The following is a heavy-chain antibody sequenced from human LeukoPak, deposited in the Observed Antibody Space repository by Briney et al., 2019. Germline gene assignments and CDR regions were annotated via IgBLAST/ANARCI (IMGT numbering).Heavy chain of an antibody. CDR3: TKTSPGVPLDF. V-gene: IGHV4-34*01. Sequence: KPSETLSLTCAVSGVSFSGSYWSWIRQPPGKGPEWVGEISHSGGTSYNPSLKSRVTISLDTSKNQFSLRLTFVTAADTAVYYCTKTSPGVPLDFWGQGTLVTVSS. CDR1: GVSFSGSY. J-gene: IGHJ4*02. D-gene: IGHD7-27*01. CDR2: ISHSGGT.